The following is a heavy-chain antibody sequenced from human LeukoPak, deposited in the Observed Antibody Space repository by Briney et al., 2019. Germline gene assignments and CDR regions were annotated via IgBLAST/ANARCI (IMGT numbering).Heavy chain of an antibody. V-gene: IGHV1-2*02. Sequence: ASVKVSCKASGYKFIDDYMHWVRHAPGQGLEFMGWINPDSGFTNYAQKFKGRVTMTRDTSISTAYLEVRSLTSDDTAVYYCAPTAEAYTSWWKVWGQGTLVTVSS. J-gene: IGHJ4*02. CDR1: GYKFIDDY. CDR3: APTAEAYTSWWKV. CDR2: INPDSGFT. D-gene: IGHD3-16*01.